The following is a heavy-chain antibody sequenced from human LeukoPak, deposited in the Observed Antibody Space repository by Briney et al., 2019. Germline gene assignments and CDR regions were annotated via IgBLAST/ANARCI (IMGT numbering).Heavy chain of an antibody. CDR1: GFTFSSYS. J-gene: IGHJ4*02. CDR3: ARDQEQWLGGYFGY. CDR2: ISSSSSTI. Sequence: QPGGSLRLSCAASGFTFSSYSMNWVRQAPGKGLEWVSYISSSSSTIYYADSVKGRFTISRDNAKNSLYLQMNSLRAEDTAVYYCARDQEQWLGGYFGYWGQGTLVTVSS. V-gene: IGHV3-48*01. D-gene: IGHD6-19*01.